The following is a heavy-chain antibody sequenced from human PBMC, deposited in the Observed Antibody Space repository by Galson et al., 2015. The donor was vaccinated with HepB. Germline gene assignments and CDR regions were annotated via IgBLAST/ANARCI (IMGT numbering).Heavy chain of an antibody. V-gene: IGHV3-21*01. D-gene: IGHD3-9*01. CDR3: VRDPPYDILTGYSHSDY. CDR1: GFTFKTHS. J-gene: IGHJ4*02. CDR2: ISHTSDYV. Sequence: SLRLSCAASGFTFKTHSMNWVRQAPGKGLEWVSSISHTSDYVFYAESVKGRFTVSRDNAESSLYLQMSSLRAEDTAVYYCVRDPPYDILTGYSHSDYWGQGTLVTVSS.